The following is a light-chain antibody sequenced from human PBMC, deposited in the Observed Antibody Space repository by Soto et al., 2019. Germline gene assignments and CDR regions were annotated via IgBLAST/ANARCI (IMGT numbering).Light chain of an antibody. V-gene: IGLV2-14*01. CDR2: EVS. Sequence: QSALTQPASVCGSPGQAITISCTGTSSDVGGYNYVSWSQQHPGKAPQLMIYEVSNRPSGVSNRFSGSKSGNTASLTTSGLQAEDEADYYCSSYTSSSTYVFGTGTKVTVL. J-gene: IGLJ1*01. CDR1: SSDVGGYNY. CDR3: SSYTSSSTYV.